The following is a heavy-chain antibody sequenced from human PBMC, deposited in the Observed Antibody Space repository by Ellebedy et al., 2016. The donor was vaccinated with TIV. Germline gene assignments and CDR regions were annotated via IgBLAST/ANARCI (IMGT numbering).Heavy chain of an antibody. CDR1: GYTFTSYA. CDR2: INAGNGNT. V-gene: IGHV1-3*01. CDR3: ARDQGSGWGAFDY. J-gene: IGHJ4*02. D-gene: IGHD6-19*01. Sequence: AASVTVSCKASGYTFTSYAMHWVRQAPGQRLEWMGWINAGNGNTKYSQKFQGRVTITRDTSASTAYMELSSLRSEDTAVYYCARDQGSGWGAFDYWGQGTLVTVSS.